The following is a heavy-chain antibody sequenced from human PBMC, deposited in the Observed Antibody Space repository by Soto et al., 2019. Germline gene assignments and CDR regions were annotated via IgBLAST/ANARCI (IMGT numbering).Heavy chain of an antibody. CDR2: ISAYNGNT. V-gene: IGHV1-18*01. J-gene: IGHJ6*03. Sequence: GASVKVSCKASGYTFTSYGISWVRQAPGQGLEWMGWISAYNGNTNYAQKLQGRVTMTTDTSTSTAYMELRSLRSDDTAVYYCARDYCSGGSCYSSRRGYYYYYMDVWGKGTTVTVSS. CDR1: GYTFTSYG. CDR3: ARDYCSGGSCYSSRRGYYYYYMDV. D-gene: IGHD2-15*01.